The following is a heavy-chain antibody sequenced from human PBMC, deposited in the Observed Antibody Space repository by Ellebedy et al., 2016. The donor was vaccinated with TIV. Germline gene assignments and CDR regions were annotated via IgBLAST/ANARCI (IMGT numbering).Heavy chain of an antibody. V-gene: IGHV1-8*01. CDR2: MNPNSGNT. D-gene: IGHD3-22*01. Sequence: ASVKVSCKASGYTFTSYDINWVRQATGQGLEWVGWMNPNSGNTGYAQKFQGRVTMTRNTSISTAYMELSSLRSEDTAVYYCARFPIMITVVTHYWYFDLWGRGTLVTVSS. J-gene: IGHJ2*01. CDR1: GYTFTSYD. CDR3: ARFPIMITVVTHYWYFDL.